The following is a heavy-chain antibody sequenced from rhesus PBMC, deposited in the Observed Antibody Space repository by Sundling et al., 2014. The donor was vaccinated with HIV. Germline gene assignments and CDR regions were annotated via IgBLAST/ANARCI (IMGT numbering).Heavy chain of an antibody. D-gene: IGHD2-2*01. CDR1: AASISSYW. V-gene: IGHV4-173*01. Sequence: QVQLQESGPGLVKPSETLSLTCTVSAASISSYWWSWIRQPPGKGLEWIGRISGRGGNTDYNPSLKSRVTISTDTSKNQLSLKLTSLAAADTAVYYCVTTGVLATFDYWGQGVLVTVSA. J-gene: IGHJ4*01. CDR3: VTTGVLATFDY. CDR2: ISGRGGNT.